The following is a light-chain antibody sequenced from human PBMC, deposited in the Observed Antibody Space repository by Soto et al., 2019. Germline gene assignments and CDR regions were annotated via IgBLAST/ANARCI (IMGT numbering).Light chain of an antibody. Sequence: ELVVAESPSARSVSPGGGVTLSSGATESVNPNLAWYQQKPGQAPRLLIYGASTRATGIPARFSGSGSGTEFTLTISSLQPEDFAVYYCQQYYDWPITFGQGTRLEN. CDR3: QQYYDWPIT. V-gene: IGKV3-15*01. CDR2: GAS. J-gene: IGKJ5*01. CDR1: ESVNPN.